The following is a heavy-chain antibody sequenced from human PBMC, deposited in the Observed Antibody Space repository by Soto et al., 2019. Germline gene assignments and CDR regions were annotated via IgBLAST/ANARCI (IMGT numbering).Heavy chain of an antibody. V-gene: IGHV5-51*01. Sequence: GESLKISCKGSVYSFTNYWIGWVRQMPGKGLEWMGIIYPGASEATYSPSFQGQVTISLDKSINTAYLQWSSLKASDTAMYYCARHSRVTLIRSLDYWGQGTLVTVSS. D-gene: IGHD2-21*02. J-gene: IGHJ4*02. CDR3: ARHSRVTLIRSLDY. CDR1: VYSFTNYW. CDR2: IYPGASEA.